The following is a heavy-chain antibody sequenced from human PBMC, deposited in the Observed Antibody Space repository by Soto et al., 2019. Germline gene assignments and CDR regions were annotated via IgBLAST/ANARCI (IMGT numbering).Heavy chain of an antibody. CDR3: ARITGRHLDC. Sequence: LSLTCTVSSGSISVTNVFWGWVRQPPGKGLEWIGNVDYSGTAYFSPSLATRVTFHVDTSKNQFSLTLYSVTAADTAVYYCARITGRHLDCWGQGILVTVSS. CDR2: VDYSGTA. J-gene: IGHJ4*02. D-gene: IGHD1-20*01. CDR1: SGSISVTNVF. V-gene: IGHV4-39*01.